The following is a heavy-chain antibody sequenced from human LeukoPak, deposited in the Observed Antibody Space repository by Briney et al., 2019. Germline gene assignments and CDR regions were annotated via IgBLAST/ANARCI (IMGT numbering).Heavy chain of an antibody. CDR1: GGSINSRNYY. CDR2: IYYSGST. D-gene: IGHD4-23*01. Sequence: SETLSLTCSVSGGSINSRNYYWTWIRQPPRKGLEWIGYIYYSGSTYFNPSLKSRLTMSLDTSKKQFSLSLTSVTAADTAVYFCARGFDYGGKPLPHDSFDIWGQGTMVTVSS. V-gene: IGHV4-30-4*08. CDR3: ARGFDYGGKPLPHDSFDI. J-gene: IGHJ3*02.